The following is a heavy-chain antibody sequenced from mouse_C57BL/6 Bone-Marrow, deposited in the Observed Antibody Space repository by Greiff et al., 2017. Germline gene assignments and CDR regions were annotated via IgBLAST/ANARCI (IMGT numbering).Heavy chain of an antibody. CDR1: GYTFTSYW. D-gene: IGHD2-5*01. CDR3: ARKGYYSNYWYFYV. V-gene: IGHV1-61*01. Sequence: VQLQQPGAELVRPGSSVKLSCKASGYTFTSYWMDWVKQRPGQGLEWIGNIYPSDSETHYNQKFKDKATLTVDKSSSTAYMQLSSLTSEDSAVYYCARKGYYSNYWYFYVWGTGTTVTVSS. J-gene: IGHJ1*03. CDR2: IYPSDSET.